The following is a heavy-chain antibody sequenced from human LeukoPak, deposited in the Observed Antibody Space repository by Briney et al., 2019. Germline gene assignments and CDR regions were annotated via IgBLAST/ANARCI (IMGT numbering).Heavy chain of an antibody. Sequence: SETLSLTCAVYGGSFSGYYWSWIRQPPGKGLEWTGEINHSGSTNYNPSLKSRVTISVDTSKNQFSLKLSSVTAADTAVYYCARVDPYYYDSSGYWGNWYFDLWGRGTLVTVSS. V-gene: IGHV4-34*01. J-gene: IGHJ2*01. CDR3: ARVDPYYYDSSGYWGNWYFDL. CDR2: INHSGST. D-gene: IGHD3-22*01. CDR1: GGSFSGYY.